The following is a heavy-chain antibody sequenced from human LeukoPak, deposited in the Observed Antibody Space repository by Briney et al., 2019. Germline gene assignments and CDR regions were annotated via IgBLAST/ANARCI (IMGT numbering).Heavy chain of an antibody. V-gene: IGHV4-34*01. CDR3: RYDSSGSLDY. CDR1: GGSFSGYY. J-gene: IGHJ4*02. Sequence: PSETLSLTCAVYGGSFSGYYWSWIRQPPGKGLEWIGEINHSGSTNYNPSLKSRVTISVDTSKNQFSLQLSSVTAADTAVYYCRYDSSGSLDYWGQGTLVTVSS. CDR2: INHSGST. D-gene: IGHD3-22*01.